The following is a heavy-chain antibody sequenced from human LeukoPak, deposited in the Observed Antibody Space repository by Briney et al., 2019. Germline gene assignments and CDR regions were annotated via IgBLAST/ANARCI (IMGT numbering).Heavy chain of an antibody. CDR1: GYTFTSYA. CDR3: ARGGYYDFWSDHSWWFDP. CDR2: INAGNGNT. D-gene: IGHD3-3*01. J-gene: IGHJ5*02. V-gene: IGHV1-3*01. Sequence: ASVKVSCKASGYTFTSYAMHWVRQAPGQRLEWMGWINAGNGNTKYSQKFQGRVTITADKSTSTAYMELSSLRSEDTAVYYCARGGYYDFWSDHSWWFDPWGQGTLVTVSS.